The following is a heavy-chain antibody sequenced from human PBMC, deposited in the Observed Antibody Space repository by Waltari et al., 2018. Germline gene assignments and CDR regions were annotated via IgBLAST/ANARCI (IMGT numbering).Heavy chain of an antibody. CDR1: GGSFSGYY. J-gene: IGHJ4*02. CDR2: INHSGRT. CDR3: ASRTRRYGTPFEY. D-gene: IGHD2-8*01. V-gene: IGHV4-34*01. Sequence: QVQLQQWGAGLLKPSETLSLTCAVYGGSFSGYYWSWIRQPPGKGQEWIGEINHSGRTNYNPSLKSRVTISVDTSKNQFSLKLSSVTAADTAVYYCASRTRRYGTPFEYWGQGTLVTVSS.